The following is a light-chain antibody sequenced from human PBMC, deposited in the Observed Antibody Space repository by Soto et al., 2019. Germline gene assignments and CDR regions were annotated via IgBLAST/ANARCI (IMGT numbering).Light chain of an antibody. V-gene: IGLV2-11*01. CDR2: DVN. CDR3: CSYAGSYTVV. CDR1: SSDVGGYNY. J-gene: IGLJ2*01. Sequence: QSALTQPRSVSGSPGQSVTIYCNGTSSDVGGYNYVSWYQQHPGKAPKLMIYDVNKRPSGVPDRFSGSKSGNTASLTISGLQAEDEADYYCCSYAGSYTVVFGGGTQLTVL.